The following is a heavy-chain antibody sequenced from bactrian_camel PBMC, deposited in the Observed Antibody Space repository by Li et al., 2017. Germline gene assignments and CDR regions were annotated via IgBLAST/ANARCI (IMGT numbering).Heavy chain of an antibody. V-gene: IGHV3-2*01. CDR2: VYAHNTNT. CDR3: ATGSTFYNT. D-gene: IGHD2*01. Sequence: HVQLVESGGGSVRPGGSVRLSCRASEFTFTSYDMSWVRQAPGKGLEWVSSVYAHNTNTYYADSVKGRFTISRDNANDTVYLEMDSLKSEDTALYYCATGSTFYNTWGQGTQVTVS. CDR1: EFTFTSYD. J-gene: IGHJ4*01.